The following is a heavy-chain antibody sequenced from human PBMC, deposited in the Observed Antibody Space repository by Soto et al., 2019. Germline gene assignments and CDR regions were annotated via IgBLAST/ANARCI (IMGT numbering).Heavy chain of an antibody. Sequence: QVQLVQSGAEVKKPGASVKVSCKASGYTFTSYYMHWVRQAPGQGLEWMGIINPSGGSTSYAQKFQGRVTMTRDTSTSTVYMELSSLRSEDTAVYYCARDKGGVDGDYFPLIYYYYMDVWGKGTTVSVSS. CDR1: GYTFTSYY. CDR2: INPSGGST. V-gene: IGHV1-46*03. D-gene: IGHD4-17*01. J-gene: IGHJ6*03. CDR3: ARDKGGVDGDYFPLIYYYYMDV.